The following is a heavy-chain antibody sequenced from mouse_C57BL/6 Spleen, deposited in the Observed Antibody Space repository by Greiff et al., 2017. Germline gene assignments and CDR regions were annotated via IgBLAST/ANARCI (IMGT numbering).Heavy chain of an antibody. D-gene: IGHD1-1*01. CDR2: INPYNGDT. Sequence: EVQLQQSGPELVKPGDSVKISCKASGYSFTGYFMNWVMQSHGKSLEWIGRINPYNGDTFYNQKFKGKATLTVDKSSSTAHMELRRLTSEDSAVYYCATYGSSRGYFDVWGTGTTVTVSS. CDR3: ATYGSSRGYFDV. J-gene: IGHJ1*03. CDR1: GYSFTGYF. V-gene: IGHV1-20*01.